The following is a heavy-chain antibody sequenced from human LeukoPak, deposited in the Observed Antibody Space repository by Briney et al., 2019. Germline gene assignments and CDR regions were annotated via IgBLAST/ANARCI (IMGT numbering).Heavy chain of an antibody. CDR2: INPNSGGT. J-gene: IGHJ3*02. Sequence: EPSVKVSCKASGYTFTGYYMHWVRQAPGQGLEWMGRINPNSGGTNYAQKFQGRVTMTRDTSISTAYMELSRLRSDDTAVYYCARDYYDSSGYRYDAFDIWGQGTMVTVSS. CDR1: GYTFTGYY. CDR3: ARDYYDSSGYRYDAFDI. V-gene: IGHV1-2*06. D-gene: IGHD3-22*01.